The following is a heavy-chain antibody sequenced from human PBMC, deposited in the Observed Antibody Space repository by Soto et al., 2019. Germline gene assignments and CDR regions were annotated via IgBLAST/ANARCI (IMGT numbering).Heavy chain of an antibody. J-gene: IGHJ2*01. D-gene: IGHD3-9*01. CDR2: ISSSGSTI. Sequence: PGKGRAWVSYISSSGSTIYYADSVKGRFTISRDNAKNSLYLQMNSLRAEDTAVYYCARCSFVFQADAGIRYCPTVSAFLLTRSSDL. CDR3: ARCSFVFQADAGIRYCPTVSAFLLTRSSDL. V-gene: IGHV3-48*03.